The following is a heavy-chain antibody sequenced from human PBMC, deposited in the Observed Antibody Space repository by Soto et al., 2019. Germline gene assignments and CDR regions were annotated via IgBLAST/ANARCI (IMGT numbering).Heavy chain of an antibody. CDR3: ARHVVSYCSGGTCYAGSLDF. CDR2: IYYSGST. Sequence: SETLSLTCTVSGGSISSNSYFWGWIRQPPGKGLEWIGNIYYSGSTYYNSSLKSRVTISVDTSKNQFSLKLSSVTAADTAIYYCARHVVSYCSGGTCYAGSLDFWGQGTLVTVSS. CDR1: GGSISSNSYF. V-gene: IGHV4-39*01. D-gene: IGHD2-15*01. J-gene: IGHJ4*02.